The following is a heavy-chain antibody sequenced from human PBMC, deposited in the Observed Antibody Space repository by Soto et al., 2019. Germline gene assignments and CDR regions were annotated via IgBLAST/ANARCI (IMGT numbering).Heavy chain of an antibody. CDR2: IVREGTEK. D-gene: IGHD1-1*01. CDR3: ARDDDFDDNGLDY. CDR1: GFTFSAYG. V-gene: IGHV3-33*05. J-gene: IGHJ4*02. Sequence: QVQLVESGGGVVQPGGSLTLSCAASGFTFSAYGMHWVRQAPGEGLEWLTVIVREGTEKYYSDSVRGRFTVSRDNFKSTRYLEMNSLRAEDTAVYYCARDDDFDDNGLDYWGQGTLVSGSS.